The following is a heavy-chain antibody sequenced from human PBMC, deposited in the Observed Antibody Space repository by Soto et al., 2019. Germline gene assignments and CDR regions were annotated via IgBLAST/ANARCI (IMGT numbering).Heavy chain of an antibody. J-gene: IGHJ5*02. D-gene: IGHD4-17*01. V-gene: IGHV3-9*01. CDR1: GFTFDDYA. CDR3: ACGLRLSYNWFDP. CDR2: ISWNSGSI. Sequence: GGSLRLSCAASGFTFDDYAMHWVRQAPGKGLEWVSGISWNSGSIGYADSVKGRFTISRDNAKNSLYLQMNSLRAEDTALYYCACGLRLSYNWFDPWGQGTLVTVSS.